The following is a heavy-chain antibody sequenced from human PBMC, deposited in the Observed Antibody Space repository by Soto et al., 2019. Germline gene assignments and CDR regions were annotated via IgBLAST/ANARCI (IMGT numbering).Heavy chain of an antibody. CDR3: AREGNYYDILTGYRRGFDP. D-gene: IGHD3-9*01. Sequence: SETLSLTCTVSGGSISSGCYYWSWIRQHPGKGLEWIGYIYYSGSTYYNPSLKSRVTISVDTSKNQFSLKLSSVTAADTAVYYCAREGNYYDILTGYRRGFDPWGQGTLVTVSS. CDR1: GGSISSGCYY. J-gene: IGHJ5*02. CDR2: IYYSGST. V-gene: IGHV4-31*03.